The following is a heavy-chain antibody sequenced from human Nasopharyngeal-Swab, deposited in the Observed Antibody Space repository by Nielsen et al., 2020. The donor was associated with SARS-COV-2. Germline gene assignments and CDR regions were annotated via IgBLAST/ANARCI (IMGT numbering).Heavy chain of an antibody. Sequence: ASVKVSCKASGYTFTNYGISWVRQAPGQGLEWVGWINGYNGKTKYAEKVQGRVTMTTDTSTTTAYMELRSLRSDDTAVYYCARDPDESRAFDPWGQGTLVTVSS. J-gene: IGHJ5*02. V-gene: IGHV1-18*01. CDR1: GYTFTNYG. CDR3: ARDPDESRAFDP. CDR2: INGYNGKT. D-gene: IGHD1-14*01.